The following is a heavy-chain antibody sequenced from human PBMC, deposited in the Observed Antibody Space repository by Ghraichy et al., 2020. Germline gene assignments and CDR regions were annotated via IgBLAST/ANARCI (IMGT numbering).Heavy chain of an antibody. CDR1: GFTFTHYA. D-gene: IGHD6-25*01. Sequence: LSLTCAASGFTFTHYAIHWVRQAPGKGLEWVAVISYDGSETYYAKSVKGRFTVSRDKSRNTVNLQLNSLRVEDTALYYCARGGYAEIEFYYYGLDVWGQGTTVTVSS. J-gene: IGHJ6*02. V-gene: IGHV3-30-3*01. CDR3: ARGGYAEIEFYYYGLDV. CDR2: ISYDGSET.